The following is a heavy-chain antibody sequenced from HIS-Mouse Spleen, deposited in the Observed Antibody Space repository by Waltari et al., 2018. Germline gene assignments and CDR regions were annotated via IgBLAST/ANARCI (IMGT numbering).Heavy chain of an antibody. V-gene: IGHV3-30*18. CDR1: GFTFSSYG. J-gene: IGHJ4*02. CDR3: AKDKHHAFDY. Sequence: PGRSLRLSCAASGFTFSSYGMHWVRQAPGKGLEWVAVISYDGSNKYYADSVKGRFTISRDNSKNTLYLQMNSLRAEDTAVYYCAKDKHHAFDYWGQGTLVTVSS. CDR2: ISYDGSNK.